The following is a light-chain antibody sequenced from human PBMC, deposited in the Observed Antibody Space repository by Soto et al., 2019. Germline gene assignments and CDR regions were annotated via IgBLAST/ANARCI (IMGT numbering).Light chain of an antibody. CDR2: DAS. J-gene: IGKJ1*01. V-gene: IGKV3-11*01. Sequence: EIVLTQSPATLSLSPGERATLSCRASQSVSSYLAWYQQKPGQAPRLLIYDASNRATGIPARFSGSGSGTDFTLTISSLEPEEFAVYYCQQRSNWPPWTFGQGIKVEIK. CDR3: QQRSNWPPWT. CDR1: QSVSSY.